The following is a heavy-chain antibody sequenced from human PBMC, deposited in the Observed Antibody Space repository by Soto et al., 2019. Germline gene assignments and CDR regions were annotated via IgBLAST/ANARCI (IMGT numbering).Heavy chain of an antibody. D-gene: IGHD4-17*01. CDR3: ARRSGRIPVTRAFDI. J-gene: IGHJ3*02. CDR2: INTANGKP. V-gene: IGHV1-3*04. CDR1: GYTLPNGA. Sequence: QVQLLQSGAEVKMPGASVTLSCKASGYTLPNGALHWLRQAPGQRPEWLGWINTANGKPMFSQKFQDRVTLTRDTSATTAYMELSGLTSEDTAIYYCARRSGRIPVTRAFDIWGQGTVVTVSS.